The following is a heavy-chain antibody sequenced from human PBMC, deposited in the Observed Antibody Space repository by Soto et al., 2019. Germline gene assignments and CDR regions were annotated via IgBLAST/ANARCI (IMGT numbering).Heavy chain of an antibody. J-gene: IGHJ6*04. CDR1: GFTVSSKY. CDR3: ARDDVLWDGGRCYGIPLDV. CDR2: IQSGGTT. Sequence: EVQLVESGGGLVQPGGSLRLSCAASGFTVSSKYMTWVRQAPGKGLEWVSLIQSGGTTYYADSVKGRFTISRDTSENTLHLQMDSLRVEDTAVYYCARDDVLWDGGRCYGIPLDVWGKGTKVTVSS. D-gene: IGHD2-15*01. V-gene: IGHV3-66*01.